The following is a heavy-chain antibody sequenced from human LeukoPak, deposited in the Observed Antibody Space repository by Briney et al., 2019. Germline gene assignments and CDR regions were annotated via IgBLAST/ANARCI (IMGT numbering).Heavy chain of an antibody. CDR3: ARGGGSYFY. Sequence: PSETLSLTCSVSGGSISNYYWSWIRQPAGKGLEWIGRIYTSGSTDYNPSLKSRVTMSLDTSKNQFSLQLTSVTAADTAIYYCARGGGSYFYWGQGTLVTVSS. D-gene: IGHD1-26*01. J-gene: IGHJ4*02. CDR1: GGSISNYY. CDR2: IYTSGST. V-gene: IGHV4-4*07.